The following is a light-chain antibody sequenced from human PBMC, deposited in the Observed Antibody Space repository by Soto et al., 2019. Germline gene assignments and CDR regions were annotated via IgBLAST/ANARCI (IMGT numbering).Light chain of an antibody. J-gene: IGLJ2*01. Sequence: QAVVTQPPSASGTPGQRVTISCSGSSSNIGSNTVNWYQQLPGTAPKLLMYSNNQRPSGVPDRFSGSKSGTSVSLAISGLQSEDEADYHCAAWDDSLNGVVFGGGTKVTVL. CDR3: AAWDDSLNGVV. CDR2: SNN. V-gene: IGLV1-44*01. CDR1: SSNIGSNT.